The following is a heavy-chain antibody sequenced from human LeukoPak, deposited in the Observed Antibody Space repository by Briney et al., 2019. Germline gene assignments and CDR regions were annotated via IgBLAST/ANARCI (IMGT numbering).Heavy chain of an antibody. CDR3: AEGLPATLLDY. CDR1: GFTFSDYF. V-gene: IGHV3-11*01. CDR2: ISTSGSTI. Sequence: PGGSLRLSCAASGFTFSDYFMSWIRQAPGKGLEWVSYISTSGSTIYYADSVKGRFTISRDNAKNSLYLQMTSLRAEDTAVYYCAEGLPATLLDYWGQGTLVTVSS. J-gene: IGHJ4*02. D-gene: IGHD2-2*01.